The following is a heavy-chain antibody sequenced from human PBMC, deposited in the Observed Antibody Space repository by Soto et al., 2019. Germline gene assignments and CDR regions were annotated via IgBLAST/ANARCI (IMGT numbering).Heavy chain of an antibody. CDR3: ARGEGGPRWGSIDY. Sequence: QVQLVQTGAEVKKPGASVKVSCKASGYTFTGYYMHWVLHAPGQGLEWMGWINPNSGGTNYAQKVQGWVTMTRDTSISTAYMELSRLRSDDTAVYYCARGEGGPRWGSIDYWGQGTLVTVSS. CDR2: INPNSGGT. CDR1: GYTFTGYY. J-gene: IGHJ4*02. V-gene: IGHV1-2*04. D-gene: IGHD2-21*01.